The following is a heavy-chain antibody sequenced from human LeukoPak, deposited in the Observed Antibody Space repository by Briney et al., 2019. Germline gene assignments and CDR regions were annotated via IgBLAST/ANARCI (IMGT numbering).Heavy chain of an antibody. CDR3: ARAPNSGYDPLPFDY. CDR2: ISSSSSYI. J-gene: IGHJ4*02. CDR1: GFTFSSYS. V-gene: IGHV3-21*01. D-gene: IGHD5-12*01. Sequence: GGSLRLSCAASGFTFSSYSMNWVRQAPGKGLEWVSSISSSSSYIYYADSVKGRFTISRDNAKNSLYLQMNSLRAEDTAVYYCARAPNSGYDPLPFDYWGQGTLVTVSS.